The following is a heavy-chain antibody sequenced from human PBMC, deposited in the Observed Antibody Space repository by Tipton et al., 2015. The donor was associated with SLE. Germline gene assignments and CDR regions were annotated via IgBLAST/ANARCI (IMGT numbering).Heavy chain of an antibody. J-gene: IGHJ4*02. V-gene: IGHV1-69*05. D-gene: IGHD1-26*01. CDR2: ITPIFATA. Sequence: QSGAEVKKTGSSVKVSCKASGGTFSNYAINWVRQAPGQGLEWMGGITPIFATANYAQMFQGRVTITTDESTSTAYMDLSSLRSDDTAVYYCARGWSEVGSTPSPYGYWGQGTLVTVSS. CDR1: GGTFSNYA. CDR3: ARGWSEVGSTPSPYGY.